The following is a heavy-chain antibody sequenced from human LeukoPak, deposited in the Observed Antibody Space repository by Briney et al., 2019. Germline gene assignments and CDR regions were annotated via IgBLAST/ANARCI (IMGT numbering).Heavy chain of an antibody. D-gene: IGHD2-2*01. CDR2: INHSGST. V-gene: IGHV4-34*01. J-gene: IGHJ5*02. Sequence: SETLSLTCAVYGGSFSGYYWSWIRQPPGKGLEWIGEINHSGSTNYNPSLKSRVTISVDTSKNQFSLKLSSVTAADTAVYYCESPQFVVVPAAFGGGSAPWGKETLVTFS. CDR1: GGSFSGYY. CDR3: ESPQFVVVPAAFGGGSAP.